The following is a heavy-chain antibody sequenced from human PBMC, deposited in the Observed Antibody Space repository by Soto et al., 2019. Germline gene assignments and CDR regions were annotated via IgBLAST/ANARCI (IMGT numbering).Heavy chain of an antibody. CDR3: AREKTTIGDFDY. Sequence: PSETLSLTCAVSGDSISSTHWWTWVRQPPGKGLEWIGEIYHTGTPKYNPSLKSRATISVDKSNNQFSLELTSVTAADTAVYDCAREKTTIGDFDYWGQGTLVTVSS. D-gene: IGHD1-7*01. J-gene: IGHJ4*02. V-gene: IGHV4-4*02. CDR1: GDSISSTHW. CDR2: IYHTGTP.